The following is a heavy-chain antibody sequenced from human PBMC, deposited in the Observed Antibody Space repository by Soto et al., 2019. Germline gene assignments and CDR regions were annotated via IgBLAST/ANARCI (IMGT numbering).Heavy chain of an antibody. J-gene: IGHJ5*02. Sequence: SETLSLTCAFYGWSFSGYYWSWIRQPPGKGLEWIGEINHSGSTNYNPSLKSRVTISVDTSKNQFSLKLSSVTAADTAVYYCARERDTAMVNWFDPWGQGTLVTVSS. CDR2: INHSGST. CDR1: GWSFSGYY. V-gene: IGHV4-34*01. D-gene: IGHD5-18*01. CDR3: ARERDTAMVNWFDP.